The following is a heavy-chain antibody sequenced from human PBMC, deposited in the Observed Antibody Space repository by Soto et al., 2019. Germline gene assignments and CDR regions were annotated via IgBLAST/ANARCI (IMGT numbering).Heavy chain of an antibody. D-gene: IGHD3-10*01. CDR1: GDRVSNNSVA. V-gene: IGHV6-1*01. CDR3: ARTRRGRGVKYFDD. J-gene: IGHJ4*02. Sequence: SHTLSLTRAISGDRVSNNSVAWNWVRQSPSRGLEWLGRTYYRSKWHYDYAPSVRSRITINPDTSKNHFYLQLNSVSPEDAAVYYCARTRRGRGVKYFDDWGQGTLVTVSS. CDR2: TYYRSKWHY.